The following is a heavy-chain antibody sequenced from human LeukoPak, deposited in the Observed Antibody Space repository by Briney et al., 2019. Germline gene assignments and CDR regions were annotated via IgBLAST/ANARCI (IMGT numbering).Heavy chain of an antibody. V-gene: IGHV7-4-1*02. Sequence: ASVKVSCKASGYTFTSYTMNWVRQAPGQGLEWMGWINTNTGNPTYAQGFTGRFVFSLDTSVSTAYLQISSLKAEDTAVYYCARDLYIVATKSTLGYWGQGTLVTVSS. D-gene: IGHD5-12*01. CDR2: INTNTGNP. CDR3: ARDLYIVATKSTLGY. CDR1: GYTFTSYT. J-gene: IGHJ4*02.